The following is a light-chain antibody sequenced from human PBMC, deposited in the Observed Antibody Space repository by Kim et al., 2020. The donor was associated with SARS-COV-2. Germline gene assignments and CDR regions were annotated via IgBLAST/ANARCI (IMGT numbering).Light chain of an antibody. V-gene: IGLV2-18*02. CDR1: SSYVGTYNR. CDR2: EVT. Sequence: GQSVTSSCTGTSSYVGTYNRVSWYQQSPGTAPKRIIYEVTNRPSGVPDRFSGSKSGNTASLIISGLQAEDEADYYCCSYTTSSTYVFGTGTKVTVL. J-gene: IGLJ1*01. CDR3: CSYTTSSTYV.